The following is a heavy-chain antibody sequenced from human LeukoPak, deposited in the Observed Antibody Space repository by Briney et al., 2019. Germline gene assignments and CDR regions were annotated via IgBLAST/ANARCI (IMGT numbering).Heavy chain of an antibody. CDR1: GGSISSGGYY. J-gene: IGHJ4*02. Sequence: SETLSLTCTVSGGSISSGGYYWSWIRQHPGKGLEWIGYIYYSGSTYYNPSLKSRVTISVDTSKNQFSLKLSSVTAADTAVYYCAREHYYDSSGYSYYFDYWGQGTLVTVSS. D-gene: IGHD3-22*01. CDR2: IYYSGST. V-gene: IGHV4-31*03. CDR3: AREHYYDSSGYSYYFDY.